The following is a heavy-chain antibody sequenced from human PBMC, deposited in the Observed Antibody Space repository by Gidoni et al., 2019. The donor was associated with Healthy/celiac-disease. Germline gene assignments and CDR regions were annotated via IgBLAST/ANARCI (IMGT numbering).Heavy chain of an antibody. CDR1: GFTFSSYS. J-gene: IGHJ6*02. D-gene: IGHD4-17*01. CDR3: ARSGSYGDYLRYYYYGMDV. Sequence: EVQLVESGGGLVKPGGSLRLSCAASGFTFSSYSMNWVRQAPGKGLEWVSSISSSSSYIYYADSVKGRFTISRDNAKNSLYLQMNSLRAEDTAVYYWARSGSYGDYLRYYYYGMDVWGQGTTVTVSS. V-gene: IGHV3-21*01. CDR2: ISSSSSYI.